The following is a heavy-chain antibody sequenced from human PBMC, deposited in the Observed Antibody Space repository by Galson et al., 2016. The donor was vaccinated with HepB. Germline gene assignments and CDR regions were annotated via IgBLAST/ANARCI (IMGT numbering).Heavy chain of an antibody. CDR2: VYYSGST. Sequence: ETLSLTCTVSGGSISSSHYYFGWIRQPPGKGLEWIGNVYYSGSTYYNPSLKSRVTISVDTSKNQFSLKLTSVTAADTAVYYCATYLGGIVRASDYWGQGTLVTVSS. J-gene: IGHJ4*02. CDR1: GGSISSSHYY. V-gene: IGHV4-39*01. CDR3: ATYLGGIVRASDY. D-gene: IGHD1-26*01.